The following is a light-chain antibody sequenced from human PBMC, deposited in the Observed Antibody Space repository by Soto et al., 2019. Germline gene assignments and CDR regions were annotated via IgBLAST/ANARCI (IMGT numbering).Light chain of an antibody. CDR1: QSISSY. V-gene: IGKV1-39*01. Sequence: DIQMTQSPSSLSASVVDRVTITFRASQSISSYLNWYQQKPGKAPKLLIYAASSLQSGVPSRFSGSGSGTDFTLTISSLQPEDFATYYCQQSYSTLQITFGQGTRLEIK. CDR2: AAS. J-gene: IGKJ5*01. CDR3: QQSYSTLQIT.